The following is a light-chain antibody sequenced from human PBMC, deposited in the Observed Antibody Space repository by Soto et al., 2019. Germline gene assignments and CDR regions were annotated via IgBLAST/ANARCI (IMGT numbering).Light chain of an antibody. CDR1: SSDVGGYNY. J-gene: IGLJ2*01. CDR3: CSYSGSDSLL. CDR2: EVS. V-gene: IGLV2-14*01. Sequence: QSVLTQPASVSGSPGQSITISCTGTSSDVGGYNYVSWYQQHPGKAPKLMIYEVSNRPSEVPVRFSGSKSGNTASLTISGLQAEDEAEYFCCSYSGSDSLLFGGGTKLTVL.